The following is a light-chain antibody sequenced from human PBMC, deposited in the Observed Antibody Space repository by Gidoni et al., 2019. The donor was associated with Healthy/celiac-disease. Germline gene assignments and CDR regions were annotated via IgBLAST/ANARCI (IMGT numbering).Light chain of an antibody. CDR3: SSYTSSSTYVV. CDR1: SSDVVGYNY. V-gene: IGLV2-14*01. CDR2: EVS. Sequence: QSALTQPAPVSGSPGQSITISCTGTSSDVVGYNYVSWYQQHPGKAPKLMIYEVSNRPSGVSNRFSGSKSGNTASLTISGLQAEDEADYYCSSYTSSSTYVVFGGGTKLTVL. J-gene: IGLJ2*01.